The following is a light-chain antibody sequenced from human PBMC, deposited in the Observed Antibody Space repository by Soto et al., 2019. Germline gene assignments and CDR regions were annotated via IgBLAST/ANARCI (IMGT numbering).Light chain of an antibody. J-gene: IGKJ4*01. CDR3: QQYNNWTLT. CDR2: DAS. CDR1: QSVEND. Sequence: EIVMTQSPATLSVSPGDRATLSCRDSQSVENDLAWYRQKPGQPPRILIYDASTRETGIPARFSGSQSGTEFTLTISSLLSEDFAVDFCQQYNNWTLTFGGGTKVDIK. V-gene: IGKV3-15*01.